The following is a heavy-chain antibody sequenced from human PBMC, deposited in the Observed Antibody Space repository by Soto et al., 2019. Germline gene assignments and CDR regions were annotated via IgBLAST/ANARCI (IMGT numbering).Heavy chain of an antibody. Sequence: QVHLVQSGAEVKKPGASVKVSCKGSGYAFTTYGITWVRQAPGQGLEWMGWISAHNGNTNYAQKLQGRVTVTRYTSTSTAYMELRSLRSDDTAVYYCARGRYGDYWGKGALVTVSS. CDR2: ISAHNGNT. CDR3: ARGRYGDY. CDR1: GYAFTTYG. D-gene: IGHD1-1*01. J-gene: IGHJ4*02. V-gene: IGHV1-18*01.